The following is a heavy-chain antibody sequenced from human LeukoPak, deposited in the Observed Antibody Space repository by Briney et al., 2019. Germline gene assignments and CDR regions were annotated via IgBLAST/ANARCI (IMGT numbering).Heavy chain of an antibody. CDR2: FDPEDGET. Sequence: ASVKVSCKVSGYTLTELSMHWVRQAPGKGLEWMGGFDPEDGETIYAQKFQGRVTMTEDTPTDTAYMELSSLRSEDTAVYYCAGIAAAEVLFDPWGQGTLVTVSS. CDR1: GYTLTELS. CDR3: AGIAAAEVLFDP. J-gene: IGHJ5*02. D-gene: IGHD6-13*01. V-gene: IGHV1-24*01.